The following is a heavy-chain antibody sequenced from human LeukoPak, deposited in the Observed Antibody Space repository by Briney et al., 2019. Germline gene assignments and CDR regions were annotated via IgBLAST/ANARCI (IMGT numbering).Heavy chain of an antibody. D-gene: IGHD3-22*01. J-gene: IGHJ3*02. V-gene: IGHV3-30-3*01. CDR3: ARDSSRYYYDSSGLRRDAFDI. CDR1: GFTFSSYA. CDR2: ISYDGSNK. Sequence: GGSLRLSCAASGFTFSSYAMHWVRQAPGKGLEWVAVISYDGSNKYYADSVKGRFTISRDNSKNALYLQMNSLRAEDTAVYYCARDSSRYYYDSSGLRRDAFDIWGQGTMVAVSS.